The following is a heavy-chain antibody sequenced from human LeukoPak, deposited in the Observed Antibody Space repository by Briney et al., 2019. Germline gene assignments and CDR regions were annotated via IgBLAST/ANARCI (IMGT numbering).Heavy chain of an antibody. J-gene: IGHJ4*02. CDR3: TRVRSSSWSDY. Sequence: GGSLRLSCAASGFTFSYYAMSWFRQAPGKGLEWVGFIRSKAYGGTTEYAASVKGRFTISRDDSKSIAYLQMNSLKTEDTAVYYCTRVRSSSWSDYWGQGTLVTVSS. V-gene: IGHV3-49*03. CDR1: GFTFSYYA. CDR2: IRSKAYGGTT. D-gene: IGHD6-13*01.